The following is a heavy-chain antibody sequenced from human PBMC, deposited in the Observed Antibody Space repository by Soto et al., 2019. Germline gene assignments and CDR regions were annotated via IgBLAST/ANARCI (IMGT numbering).Heavy chain of an antibody. V-gene: IGHV3-7*01. CDR1: GFTFSSYW. CDR3: AREVRDIVVVPAAILFDY. J-gene: IGHJ4*02. D-gene: IGHD2-2*02. Sequence: GGSLRLSCAASGFTFSSYWMSWVRQAPGKGLEWVANIKQDGSEKYYVDSVKGRFTISRDNAKNSLYLQMNSLRAEDTAVYYCAREVRDIVVVPAAILFDYWGQGTLVTVSS. CDR2: IKQDGSEK.